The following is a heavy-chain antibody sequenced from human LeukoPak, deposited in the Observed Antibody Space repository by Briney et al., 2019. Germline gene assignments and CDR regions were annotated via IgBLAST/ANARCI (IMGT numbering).Heavy chain of an antibody. CDR3: ARKVLVPAATGADAFDV. CDR2: MYYDGRNK. Sequence: GRSLRLSCAASGFTFSSYDTHWVRQVPGKGLEWVAVMYYDGRNKYYADSVTGRFTISRDNSKNTLYLQINSLRAEDTAVFYCARKVLVPAATGADAFDVWGGGTMVIVSS. D-gene: IGHD2-2*01. J-gene: IGHJ3*01. CDR1: GFTFSSYD. V-gene: IGHV3-33*01.